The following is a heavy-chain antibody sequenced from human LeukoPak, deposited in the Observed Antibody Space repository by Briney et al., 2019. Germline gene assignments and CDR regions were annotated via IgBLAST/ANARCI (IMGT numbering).Heavy chain of an antibody. Sequence: SETLSLTCTVSGGSISSGDYYWSWIRQPPGKGPEWIGYIYYSGSTYYNPSLKSRVTISVDTSKNQFSLKLSSVTAADTAVYYCARGRRRDWFDPWGQGTLVTVSS. CDR2: IYYSGST. CDR3: ARGRRRDWFDP. J-gene: IGHJ5*02. CDR1: GGSISSGDYY. D-gene: IGHD6-25*01. V-gene: IGHV4-30-4*08.